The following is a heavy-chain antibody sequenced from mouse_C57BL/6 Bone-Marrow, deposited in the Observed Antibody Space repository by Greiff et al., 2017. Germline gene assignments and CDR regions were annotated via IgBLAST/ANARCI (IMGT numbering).Heavy chain of an antibody. CDR1: GYTFTSYW. J-gene: IGHJ2*01. CDR3: AIRGDGYRYYFDY. Sequence: VQLQQPGASVKVSCKASGYTFTSYWMHWVKQRPGQGLEWIGRIHPSDSDTNYNQKFKGKATLTVDKSSSTAYMQLSSLTSEDSAVYYCAIRGDGYRYYFDYWGQGTTLTVSS. V-gene: IGHV1-74*04. D-gene: IGHD2-3*01. CDR2: IHPSDSDT.